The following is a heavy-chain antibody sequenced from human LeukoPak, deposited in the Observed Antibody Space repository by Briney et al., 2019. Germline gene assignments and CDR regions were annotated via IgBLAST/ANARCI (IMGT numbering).Heavy chain of an antibody. Sequence: GGSLRLSCAVSGFPLSSYAMSWVRQAPGKGLEWVSSISSSSSYIYYADSVKGRFTISRDNSKNTLYLQMNSLRAEDTAVYYCAQDPGGSYDYWGQGTLVTVSS. CDR1: GFPLSSYA. D-gene: IGHD1-26*01. CDR2: ISSSSSYI. J-gene: IGHJ4*02. V-gene: IGHV3-21*04. CDR3: AQDPGGSYDY.